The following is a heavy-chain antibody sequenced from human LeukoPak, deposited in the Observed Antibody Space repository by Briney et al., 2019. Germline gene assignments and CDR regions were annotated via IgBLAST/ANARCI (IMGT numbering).Heavy chain of an antibody. CDR2: MYYSGST. Sequence: SETLSLTCTVSGGSISSYYWSWIRQPPGKGLEWIGYMYYSGSTSYNPSLKSRVTISADTSKNQFSLKLSSVTAADTAVYYCARDPGYCSGGSCGNFDYWGQGTLVTVSS. CDR3: ARDPGYCSGGSCGNFDY. J-gene: IGHJ4*02. D-gene: IGHD2-15*01. CDR1: GGSISSYY. V-gene: IGHV4-59*01.